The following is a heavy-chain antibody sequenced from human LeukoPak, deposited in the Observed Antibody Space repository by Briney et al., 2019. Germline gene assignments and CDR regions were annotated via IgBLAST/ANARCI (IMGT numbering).Heavy chain of an antibody. J-gene: IGHJ4*02. CDR1: GFTFSSYA. D-gene: IGHD3-3*01. CDR3: AKQYDFWSGPDY. Sequence: GGSLRLSCAASGFTFSSYAMNWVRQAPGKGLEWVSGISGSGGCTYYADSVKGRFTISRDNSKNTLYLQMNSLRVEDTAVYYCAKQYDFWSGPDYWGQGTLVTVSS. CDR2: ISGSGGCT. V-gene: IGHV3-23*01.